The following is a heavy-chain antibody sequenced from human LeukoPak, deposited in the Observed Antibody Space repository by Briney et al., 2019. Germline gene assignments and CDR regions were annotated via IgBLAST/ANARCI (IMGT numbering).Heavy chain of an antibody. V-gene: IGHV1-2*06. J-gene: IGHJ4*02. CDR1: GYTFTGYY. Sequence: ASVKVSCKASGYTFTGYYMHWVRQAPGQGLEWMGRINPNSGGTNYAQKFQGRVTMTRDTSISTAYMELSRLRSDDTAVYYCARARGTSGSYFREDFGYWGQGTLVTVSS. CDR2: INPNSGGT. D-gene: IGHD3-10*01. CDR3: ARARGTSGSYFREDFGY.